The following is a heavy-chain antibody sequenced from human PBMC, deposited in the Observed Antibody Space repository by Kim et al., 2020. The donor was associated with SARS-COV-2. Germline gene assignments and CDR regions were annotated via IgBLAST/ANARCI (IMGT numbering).Heavy chain of an antibody. V-gene: IGHV3-15*01. Sequence: GGSLRLSCVVSGIPFSNAWFNWVRQSPGKGLEWVGRIKSQSDGGTADLAAPVKGRFAISRDDSKNTLYLLMNSLRTDDSAVYYCTTVSMRWGQGTLVTVSS. J-gene: IGHJ4*02. CDR1: GIPFSNAW. CDR2: IKSQSDGGTA. D-gene: IGHD2-2*01. CDR3: TTVSMR.